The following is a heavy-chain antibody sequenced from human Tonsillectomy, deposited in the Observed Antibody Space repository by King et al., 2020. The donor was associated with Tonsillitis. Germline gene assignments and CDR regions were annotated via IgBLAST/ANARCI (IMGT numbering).Heavy chain of an antibody. Sequence: QLVQSGTEVKKPGASVKVSCKASGYTFITFGIRWVRQAPGQGLEWMGWISPYNGNTNYAQTVQGRVTMTTDTSTSTAYMELRSLRSDDTAVYFCARNRATMIPYFFDYWGQGTLVTVSS. V-gene: IGHV1-18*01. CDR2: ISPYNGNT. J-gene: IGHJ4*02. CDR3: ARNRATMIPYFFDY. CDR1: GYTFITFG. D-gene: IGHD3-22*01.